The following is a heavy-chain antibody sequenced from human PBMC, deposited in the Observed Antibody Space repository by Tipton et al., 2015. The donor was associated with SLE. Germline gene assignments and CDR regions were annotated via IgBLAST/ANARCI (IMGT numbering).Heavy chain of an antibody. J-gene: IGHJ3*02. V-gene: IGHV4-34*01. CDR1: GGSFSGYY. Sequence: TLSLTCAVYGGSFSGYYWSWIRQPPGKGLEWIGEINHSGSTNYNPSLKSRVTISVDTSKNQFSLKLSSVTAADTAVYYCARHGAYYDFWSGPNGAFDIWGQGTMVTVSS. CDR2: INHSGST. CDR3: ARHGAYYDFWSGPNGAFDI. D-gene: IGHD3-3*01.